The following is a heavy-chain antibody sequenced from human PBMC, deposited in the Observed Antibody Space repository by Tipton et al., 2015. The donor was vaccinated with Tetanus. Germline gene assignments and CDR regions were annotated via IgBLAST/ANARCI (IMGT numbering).Heavy chain of an antibody. CDR2: IIPMFGSA. CDR1: GGTFSTSA. V-gene: IGHV1-69*01. J-gene: IGHJ3*01. D-gene: IGHD2-2*01. CDR3: ARAPMDDAFDV. Sequence: QLVQSGAEVKKPGSSVKVSCKASGGTFSTSAITWVRQAPGQGLEWMGGIIPMFGSANYAQHFKGRVTITADLSTTTAYMELRGLRYDDSAMYFCARAPMDDAFDVWGQGTLVNVSS.